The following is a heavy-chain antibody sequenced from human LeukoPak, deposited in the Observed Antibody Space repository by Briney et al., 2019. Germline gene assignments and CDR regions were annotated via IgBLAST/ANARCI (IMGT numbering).Heavy chain of an antibody. CDR1: VYTLTELS. J-gene: IGHJ4*02. D-gene: IGHD5-18*01. Sequence: ASVKVSCKLSVYTLTELSMHCVRQAPGKGLEWMGGFDTEDSETIEAPKLRRRVTTTEDTYTATAYMELSRLSSEDTAEYCCAEGRGYTYGDFDYWGQGTLVTVSS. CDR2: FDTEDSET. CDR3: AEGRGYTYGDFDY. V-gene: IGHV1-24*01.